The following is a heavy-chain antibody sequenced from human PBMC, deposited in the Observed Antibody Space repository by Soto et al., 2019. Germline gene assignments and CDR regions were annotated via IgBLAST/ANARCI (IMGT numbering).Heavy chain of an antibody. V-gene: IGHV4-61*01. CDR1: GGSVSSVKYF. CDR2: IYNNGNT. Sequence: SETLSLTCNVSGGSVSSVKYFWSWIRQPPGKGLEWIAYIYNNGNTNYNPAIKSRATISVDTSKNQCSLKLTSVTAADSALYFCARTVMPVWILAAFDHWGQGVLVTVSS. D-gene: IGHD2-2*03. CDR3: ARTVMPVWILAAFDH. J-gene: IGHJ4*02.